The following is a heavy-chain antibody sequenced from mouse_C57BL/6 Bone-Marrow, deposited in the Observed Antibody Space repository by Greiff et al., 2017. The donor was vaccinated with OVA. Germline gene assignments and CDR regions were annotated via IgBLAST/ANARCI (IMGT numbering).Heavy chain of an antibody. CDR1: GYTFTDYY. D-gene: IGHD1-1*01. CDR3: ASSSYYFDY. CDR2: IYPGSGNT. J-gene: IGHJ2*01. V-gene: IGHV1-76*01. Sequence: QVQLKQSGAELVRPGASVKLSCKASGYTFTDYYINWVKQRPGQGLEWIARIYPGSGNTYYNEKFKGKATLTAEKSSSTAYMQLSSLTSEDSAVYFCASSSYYFDYWGQGTTLTVSS.